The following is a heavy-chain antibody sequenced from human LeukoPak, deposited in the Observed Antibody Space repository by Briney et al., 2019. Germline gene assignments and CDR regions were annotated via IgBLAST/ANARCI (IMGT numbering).Heavy chain of an antibody. D-gene: IGHD3-10*02. CDR1: GFTFSSYA. V-gene: IGHV3-23*01. Sequence: PGGSLRLSCVDSGFTFSSYAMSWVRQVPGKGLEWVSGISDNGGSTYYADSVKGRFTISRDNSKNTLYLQMNSLRVEDTAIYYCASRQGICWHYVNWGQGSLVTVSS. J-gene: IGHJ4*02. CDR3: ASRQGICWHYVN. CDR2: ISDNGGST.